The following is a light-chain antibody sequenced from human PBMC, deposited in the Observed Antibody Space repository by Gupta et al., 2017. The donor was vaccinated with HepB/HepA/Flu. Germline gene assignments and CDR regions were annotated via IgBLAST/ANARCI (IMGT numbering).Light chain of an antibody. CDR2: DED. J-gene: IGLJ2*01. Sequence: SSELTQDPAVSVALGQTVRITCQGDSLRSYSASWYQQKPGQAPVLVIYDEDKRPSGIPDRFSGSSSGTTASLTITGAQAEDEADYYCNSRDISGTHVVFGGGTKLTVL. CDR3: NSRDISGTHVV. V-gene: IGLV3-19*01. CDR1: SLRSYS.